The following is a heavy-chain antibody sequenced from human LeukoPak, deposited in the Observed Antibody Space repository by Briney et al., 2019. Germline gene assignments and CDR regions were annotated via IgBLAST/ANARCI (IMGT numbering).Heavy chain of an antibody. V-gene: IGHV4-34*01. J-gene: IGHJ3*02. CDR2: INHSGST. Sequence: SETLSLTCAVCGGSFSGYYWSWIRQPPGKGLEWIGEINHSGSTNYNPSLKSRVTISVDTSKNQFSLKLSSVTAADTAVYYCARGGYYDILTGYTGDNAFDIWGQGTMVTVSS. CDR1: GGSFSGYY. D-gene: IGHD3-9*01. CDR3: ARGGYYDILTGYTGDNAFDI.